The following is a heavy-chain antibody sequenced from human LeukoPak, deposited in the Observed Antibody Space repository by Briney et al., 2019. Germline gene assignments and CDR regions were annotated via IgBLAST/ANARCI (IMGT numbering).Heavy chain of an antibody. V-gene: IGHV3-30-3*01. J-gene: IGHJ4*01. Sequence: GGSLRLSCAASGFTFSGYAMHWVRQAPGKGLEWVGVISYDGSVKYYAESVQGRFTISRDNSKNTLYLQMKSLRAEDTAVYYCARGFHTYYYDSSCYCHYWGHGALGIV. D-gene: IGHD3-22*01. CDR2: ISYDGSVK. CDR3: ARGFHTYYYDSSCYCHY. CDR1: GFTFSGYA.